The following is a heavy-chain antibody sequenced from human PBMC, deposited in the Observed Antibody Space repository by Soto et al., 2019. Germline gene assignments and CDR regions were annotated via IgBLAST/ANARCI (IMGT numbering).Heavy chain of an antibody. CDR2: INPNSGDT. CDR1: GYTFTDYC. V-gene: IGHV1-2*02. CDR3: WRDLGGRSTGYDFGA. D-gene: IGHD3-22*01. Sequence: QVQLVQSGAEVKKPGASMMVSCEASGYTFTDYCLYWVRQAPGQGLEWMGWINPNSGDTNYAQKCKGRVTVTRETAMSTGLMGLRSLSSDDTAVYYCWRDLGGRSTGYDFGAWGQGTLVTVSS. J-gene: IGHJ5*02.